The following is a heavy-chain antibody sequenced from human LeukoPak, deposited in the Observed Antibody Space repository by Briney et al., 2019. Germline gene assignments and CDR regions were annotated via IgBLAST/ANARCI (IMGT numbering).Heavy chain of an antibody. V-gene: IGHV1-2*02. CDR3: ARMYYYGSGNIDY. CDR2: INPNSGGT. J-gene: IGHJ4*02. D-gene: IGHD3-10*01. Sequence: ASVKVSCKASGYTFTGYYMHWVRQAPGQGLEWMGWINPNSGGTNYAQKFQGRVTMTRDSSISTAYMELSRLRSDDTAVYYCARMYYYGSGNIDYWGQGTLVTVSS. CDR1: GYTFTGYY.